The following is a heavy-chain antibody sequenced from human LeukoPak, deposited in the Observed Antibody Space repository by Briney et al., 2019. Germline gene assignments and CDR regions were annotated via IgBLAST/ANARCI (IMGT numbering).Heavy chain of an antibody. J-gene: IGHJ3*02. CDR1: GFTFSSYN. D-gene: IGHD3-22*01. Sequence: GGSLRLSCAASGFTFSSYNMNWVRQAPGKGLEWVSYISSSSSTIYYADSVKGRFTISRDNAKNSLYLQMNSLRAEDTAVYYCARDLQYYYDSSGYSRGDAFDIWGQGTMVTVSS. V-gene: IGHV3-48*01. CDR2: ISSSSSTI. CDR3: ARDLQYYYDSSGYSRGDAFDI.